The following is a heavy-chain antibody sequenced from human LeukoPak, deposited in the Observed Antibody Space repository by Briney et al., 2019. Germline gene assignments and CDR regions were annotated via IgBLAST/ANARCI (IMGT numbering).Heavy chain of an antibody. Sequence: SETLSLTFTVSGGSIGSYYWGWIRPPPGKGLEWIGSIYYSGSTYYNPSLKSRVTISVDTSKNQFSLKLSSVTAADTAVYYCARTSSSGLVGGYYFDYWGQGTLVTVSS. V-gene: IGHV4-39*01. D-gene: IGHD6-19*01. J-gene: IGHJ4*02. CDR3: ARTSSSGLVGGYYFDY. CDR2: IYYSGST. CDR1: GGSIGSYY.